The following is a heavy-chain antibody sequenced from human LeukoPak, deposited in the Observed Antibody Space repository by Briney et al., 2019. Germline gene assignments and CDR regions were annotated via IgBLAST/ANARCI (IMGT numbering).Heavy chain of an antibody. Sequence: GSSVKVSCKASGGTFSSYAISWVRQAPGQGLEWMGRIIPILGIANYAQKFQGRVTITADKSTSTAYMELSSLRSEDTAVYYCAREPPNPEDIVKDPRGEFDYWGQGTLVTVSS. CDR2: IIPILGIA. D-gene: IGHD2-15*01. J-gene: IGHJ4*02. CDR1: GGTFSSYA. CDR3: AREPPNPEDIVKDPRGEFDY. V-gene: IGHV1-69*04.